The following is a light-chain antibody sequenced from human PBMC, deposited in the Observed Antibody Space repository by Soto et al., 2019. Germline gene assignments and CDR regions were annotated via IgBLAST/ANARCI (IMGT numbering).Light chain of an antibody. CDR1: SSNIGSNT. CDR2: SNN. CDR3: AAWADSLNGLV. V-gene: IGLV1-44*01. J-gene: IGLJ2*01. Sequence: QSVLTQPPSASGTPGQRVTISCCGSSSNIGSNTVNWYQQLPGTAPKLLIYSNNQRPSGVPDRFSGSKSGTSASLAISGLQSEDEADYYCAAWADSLNGLVFGGGTKLTVL.